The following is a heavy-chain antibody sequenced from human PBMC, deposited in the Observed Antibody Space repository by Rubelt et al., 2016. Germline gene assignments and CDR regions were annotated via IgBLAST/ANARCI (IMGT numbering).Heavy chain of an antibody. CDR2: ISGSGGFT. Sequence: EVHLVDSGGDSVQPGGALTLSCAASGFTFSLSGMTWVRQAPGKGLEWVSIISGSGGFTYYADSVKGRFTISRDHSKIMGCLQMNSLGDEETAIDDYAREGGFLEWISGWGQGARVTVSS. CDR1: GFTFSLSG. J-gene: IGHJ1*01. CDR3: AREGGFLEWISG. D-gene: IGHD3-3*01. V-gene: IGHV3-23*04.